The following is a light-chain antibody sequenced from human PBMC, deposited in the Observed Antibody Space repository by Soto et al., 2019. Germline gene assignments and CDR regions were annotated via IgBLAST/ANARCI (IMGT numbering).Light chain of an antibody. V-gene: IGLV2-11*01. CDR2: DVS. J-gene: IGLJ1*01. Sequence: QSVLTQPRSVSGSPGQSVTISCTGTSSDVGGYNYVSWYQQHPGKAPKLMIYDVSKRPSGVPDRFSGSKSGNTASLTISGLQAENEAYYYCCAYAGTYTLYVFGTGNKVTGL. CDR3: CAYAGTYTLYV. CDR1: SSDVGGYNY.